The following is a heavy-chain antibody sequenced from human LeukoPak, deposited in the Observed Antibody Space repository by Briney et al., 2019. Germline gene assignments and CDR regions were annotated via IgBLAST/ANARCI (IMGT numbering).Heavy chain of an antibody. CDR2: ISTSSYYI. CDR3: ARDLILADSSGSSAHDY. D-gene: IGHD2-15*01. Sequence: PGGSLRLSCAASGFTFSSYSMNWVRQAPGKGLEWVSSISTSSYYIFYAGSVKGRFTISRDNAKNSLYLQMNTLRDEDTAVYYCARDLILADSSGSSAHDYWGQGTLVTVSS. V-gene: IGHV3-21*01. J-gene: IGHJ4*02. CDR1: GFTFSSYS.